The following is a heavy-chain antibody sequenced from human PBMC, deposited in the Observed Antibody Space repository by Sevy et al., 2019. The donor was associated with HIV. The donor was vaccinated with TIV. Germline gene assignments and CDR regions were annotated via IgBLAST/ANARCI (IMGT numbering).Heavy chain of an antibody. CDR1: GFTFSSYA. D-gene: IGHD1-26*01. J-gene: IGHJ4*02. V-gene: IGHV3-23*01. CDR2: ISGSGGST. Sequence: GGSLRLSCAASGFTFSSYAMSWVRQAPGKGLEWVSAISGSGGSTYYADSVKGRFTISRDNSKNTLYLQMNSLRAEDTAVYYCANDGWKLRAHYFDYWGQGTLVTVSS. CDR3: ANDGWKLRAHYFDY.